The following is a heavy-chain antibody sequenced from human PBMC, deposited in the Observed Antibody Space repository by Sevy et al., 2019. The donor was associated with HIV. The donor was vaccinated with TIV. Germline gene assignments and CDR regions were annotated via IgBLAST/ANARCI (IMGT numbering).Heavy chain of an antibody. Sequence: ASVKVSCKASGGTCSSSAISWVRQAPGQGLEWMGGIFPIFAKANYAQKFQGRLTITADESTCTANMELSSLRSADTAGYYCTSGLAVSVDYWGQGTLVTVSS. CDR1: GGTCSSSA. J-gene: IGHJ4*02. CDR2: IFPIFAKA. V-gene: IGHV1-69*13. CDR3: TSGLAVSVDY. D-gene: IGHD6-19*01.